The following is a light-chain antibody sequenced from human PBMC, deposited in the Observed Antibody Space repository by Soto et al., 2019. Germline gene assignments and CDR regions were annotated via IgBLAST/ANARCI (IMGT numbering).Light chain of an antibody. J-gene: IGKJ2*01. CDR1: QSITNW. CDR2: KAS. V-gene: IGKV1-5*03. CDR3: QQYDSYPYT. Sequence: DIQMTQSPSTLSASVGDRVTITCRASQSITNWLAWYQQKPGKAPKLLIYKASSLESGVPSRFSGSGSGTEFTLTISSLQPDDFGTYYCQQYDSYPYTFGQGTILEIK.